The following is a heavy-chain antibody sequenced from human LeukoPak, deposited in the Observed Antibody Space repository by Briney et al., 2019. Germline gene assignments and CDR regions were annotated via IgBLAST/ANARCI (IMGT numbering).Heavy chain of an antibody. V-gene: IGHV1-8*02. CDR3: ARALGAYSPGSGY. D-gene: IGHD5-18*01. J-gene: IGHJ4*02. Sequence: ASVKVSCKASGYTFTSYYMHWVRQATGQGLEWMGWMNPNSGNTGYAQKFQGRVTMTRNTSISTAYMELSSLRSEDTAVYYCARALGAYSPGSGYWGEGKLVTVSS. CDR2: MNPNSGNT. CDR1: GYTFTSYY.